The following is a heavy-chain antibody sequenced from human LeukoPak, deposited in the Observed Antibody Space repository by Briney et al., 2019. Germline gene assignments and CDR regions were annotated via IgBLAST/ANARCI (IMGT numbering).Heavy chain of an antibody. CDR3: ARTKGRGGRTLGE. V-gene: IGHV4-39*07. CDR1: GGSISSSSYY. J-gene: IGHJ4*02. Sequence: SETLSLTCTVSGGSISSSSYYWGWIRQPPGKGLEWIGEINHSGSTNYNPSLKSRVTISVDTSKNQFSLKLSSVTAADTAVYYCARTKGRGGRTLGEWGQGTLVPVSS. CDR2: INHSGST. D-gene: IGHD3-10*01.